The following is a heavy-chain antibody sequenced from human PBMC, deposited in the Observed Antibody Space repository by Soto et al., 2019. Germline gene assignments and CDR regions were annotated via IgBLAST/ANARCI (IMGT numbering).Heavy chain of an antibody. V-gene: IGHV3-66*01. CDR1: GFTVSNIY. J-gene: IGHJ4*02. CDR3: ARGEGSGSNALGH. D-gene: IGHD3-16*01. Sequence: EVLLEESGGGFVQPGGSLRLSCAASGFTVSNIYMTWVRQAPGKGLEWVAVIQGGGSISYADSVSDRFTISRDNAKNTVFLEMNSLRPEDTAVYFCARGEGSGSNALGHWGQGTLVTVSS. CDR2: IQGGGSI.